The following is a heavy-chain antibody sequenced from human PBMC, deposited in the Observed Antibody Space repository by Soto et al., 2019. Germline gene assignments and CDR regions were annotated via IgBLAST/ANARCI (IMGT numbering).Heavy chain of an antibody. CDR1: EYMFGIYW. Sequence: GESLKISCEGSEYMFGIYWIAWVSQMPGKGLEWMGFIFPGDTDTRYSPSFQGQVTISADKSVNIAYLQWSSLKASDTATYYCARLRRLAEPXDPNYWNADYYHYGMDVWGQGTPVTVSS. V-gene: IGHV5-51*01. CDR3: ARLRRLAEPXDPNYWNADYYHYGMDV. J-gene: IGHJ6*02. CDR2: IFPGDTDT. D-gene: IGHD1-1*01.